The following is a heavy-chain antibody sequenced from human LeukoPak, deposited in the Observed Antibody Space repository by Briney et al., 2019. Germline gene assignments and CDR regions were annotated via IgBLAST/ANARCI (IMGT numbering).Heavy chain of an antibody. J-gene: IGHJ4*02. D-gene: IGHD3-9*01. Sequence: PSETLSLTCAVYRGSFSGYYWTWIRQSPGKGLEWIGEINHSGTTNYNPSLKSRVTISMDTSKNQFSLKLSSVTAADTAVYYCARGPTIDYDILTGYYYFDYWGQGTLVTVSS. CDR3: ARGPTIDYDILTGYYYFDY. CDR1: RGSFSGYY. CDR2: INHSGTT. V-gene: IGHV4-34*01.